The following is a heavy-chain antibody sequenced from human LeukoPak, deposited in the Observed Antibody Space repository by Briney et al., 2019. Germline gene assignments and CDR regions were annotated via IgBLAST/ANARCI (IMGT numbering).Heavy chain of an antibody. V-gene: IGHV3-23*01. CDR3: AKGLPVWYQLLSGFDY. J-gene: IGHJ4*02. CDR2: MSGSGGNT. D-gene: IGHD2-2*01. CDR1: GFTFSSYA. Sequence: RAGGSLRLSCAASGFTFSSYAMSWVRQAPGKGLEWVSGMSGSGGNTYYADSVKGRFTISRDNSKNTLYLQMNSLRAEDTAVYYCAKGLPVWYQLLSGFDYWGQGTLVTVSS.